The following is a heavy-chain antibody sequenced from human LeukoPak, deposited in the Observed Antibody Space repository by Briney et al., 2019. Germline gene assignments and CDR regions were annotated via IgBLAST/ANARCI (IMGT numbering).Heavy chain of an antibody. J-gene: IGHJ5*02. CDR2: ISRNSRHV. D-gene: IGHD2-2*01. Sequence: GGSLRLSCAASGFTFSDYSMNWVRQAPGKGLEWVSSISRNSRHVYYGGSVWGRFAISRDDARNSLFLEMNSLRAEDMAVYYCAKSVVPAAIFWFDPWGQGTLVTVSS. CDR3: AKSVVPAAIFWFDP. V-gene: IGHV3-21*01. CDR1: GFTFSDYS.